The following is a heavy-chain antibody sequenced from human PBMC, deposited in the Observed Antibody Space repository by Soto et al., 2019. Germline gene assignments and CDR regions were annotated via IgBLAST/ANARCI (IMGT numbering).Heavy chain of an antibody. Sequence: GSLRLSCAASGFTFSSYGMHWVRQAPGKGLEWVAVISYDGSNKYYADSVKGRFTISRDNSKNTLYLQMNSLRAEDTAVYYCAKGDAGSYYDFWSGYLNYYYYGMDVWGQGTTVTVSS. CDR2: ISYDGSNK. J-gene: IGHJ6*02. D-gene: IGHD3-3*01. CDR3: AKGDAGSYYDFWSGYLNYYYYGMDV. CDR1: GFTFSSYG. V-gene: IGHV3-30*18.